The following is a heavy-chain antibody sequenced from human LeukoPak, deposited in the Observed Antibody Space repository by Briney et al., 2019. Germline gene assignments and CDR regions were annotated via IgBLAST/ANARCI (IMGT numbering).Heavy chain of an antibody. Sequence: GGSLRLSCAASGFTFSSYDMSWVRQAPGKGLEWVSGINDGGDSTYYGDSVKGRFTISRDNSKNTLYLQMNSLRAEDTAVYYCARDTRYYYDSSGYYYDYGMDVWGQGTTVTVSS. CDR3: ARDTRYYYDSSGYYYDYGMDV. V-gene: IGHV3-23*01. J-gene: IGHJ6*02. CDR1: GFTFSSYD. D-gene: IGHD3-22*01. CDR2: INDGGDST.